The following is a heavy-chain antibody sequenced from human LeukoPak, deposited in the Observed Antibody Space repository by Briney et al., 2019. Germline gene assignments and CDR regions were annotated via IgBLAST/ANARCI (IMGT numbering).Heavy chain of an antibody. J-gene: IGHJ4*02. CDR3: TKRPVVVITTPYFDY. Sequence: GGSLRLSCEGSGFKVRDYAMSWVRQAPGKGLEWVSSISGSGTSTYYADSVKGRFTISRDNSKNTLFLQMNSLRAEDTAVYYCTKRPVVVITTPYFDYWGQGTLVTVSS. CDR1: GFKVRDYA. D-gene: IGHD3-22*01. CDR2: ISGSGTST. V-gene: IGHV3-23*01.